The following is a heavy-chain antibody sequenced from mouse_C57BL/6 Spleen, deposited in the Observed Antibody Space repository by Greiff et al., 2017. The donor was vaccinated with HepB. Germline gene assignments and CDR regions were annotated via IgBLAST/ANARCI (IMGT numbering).Heavy chain of an antibody. CDR1: GYTFTSYD. D-gene: IGHD1-1*01. V-gene: IGHV1-85*01. CDR2: IYPRDGST. J-gene: IGHJ1*03. CDR3: AREGYYYGSSWYFDV. Sequence: QVQLQQSGPELVKPGASVKLSCKASGYTFTSYDINWVKQRPGQGLEWIGWIYPRDGSTKYNEKFKGKATLTVDTSSSTAYMELHSLTSEDSAVYFCAREGYYYGSSWYFDVWGTGTTVTVSS.